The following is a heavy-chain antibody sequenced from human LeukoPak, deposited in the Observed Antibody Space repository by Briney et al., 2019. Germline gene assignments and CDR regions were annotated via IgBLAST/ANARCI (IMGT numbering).Heavy chain of an antibody. CDR1: GASISTSNYY. CDR3: ARGKRGKGLKTYYYDSSGYWPIDY. V-gene: IGHV4-39*07. J-gene: IGHJ4*02. CDR2: INHSGST. D-gene: IGHD3-22*01. Sequence: SETLSLTCTVSGASISTSNYYWGWIRQPPGKGLEWIGEINHSGSTNYNPSLKSRVTISVDTSKNQFSLKLSSVTAADTAVYYCARGKRGKGLKTYYYDSSGYWPIDYWGQGTLVTVSS.